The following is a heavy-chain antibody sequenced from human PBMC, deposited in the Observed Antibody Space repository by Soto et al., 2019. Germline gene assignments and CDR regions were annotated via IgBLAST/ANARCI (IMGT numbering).Heavy chain of an antibody. V-gene: IGHV3-13*01. D-gene: IGHD1-1*01. Sequence: PGGSMRVSCAAAGFTFSSYDRHWVRQATGKGLEWVSAIGTAGDTYYPGSVKGRFTISRENAKNSLYLQMNSLRAEDTAVYYCAREERSYGMDVWGQGTTVTVSS. CDR2: IGTAGDT. CDR1: GFTFSSYD. CDR3: AREERSYGMDV. J-gene: IGHJ6*02.